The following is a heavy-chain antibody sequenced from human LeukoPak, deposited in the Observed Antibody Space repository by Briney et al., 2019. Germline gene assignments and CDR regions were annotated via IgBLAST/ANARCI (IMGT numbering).Heavy chain of an antibody. J-gene: IGHJ4*02. CDR3: ARGRGYCSNTSCYLLDY. V-gene: IGHV4-59*01. CDR2: TYYSGTT. Sequence: KPSETLSLTCTVSGGSIGSYYWGWIRQPPGKGLEWIGYTYYSGTTNYNPSLKSRVTMSVDPSKNQLSLRLSSVTAADTAVYYCARGRGYCSNTSCYLLDYWGQGTLVTVSS. CDR1: GGSIGSYY. D-gene: IGHD2-2*01.